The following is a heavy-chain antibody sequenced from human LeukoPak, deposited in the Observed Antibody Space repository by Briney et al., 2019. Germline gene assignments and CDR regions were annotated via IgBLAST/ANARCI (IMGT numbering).Heavy chain of an antibody. J-gene: IGHJ4*02. CDR2: ISGSGGST. CDR3: ANGYSGYDGPFDY. Sequence: GGSLRLSCAVSGFIFSSYAMSWVRQAPGKGLEWISAISGSGGSTYYADSVKGRFTISRDNSKNTLYLQMNSLRAEDTAVYYCANGYSGYDGPFDYWGQGTLVTVSS. D-gene: IGHD5-12*01. V-gene: IGHV3-23*01. CDR1: GFIFSSYA.